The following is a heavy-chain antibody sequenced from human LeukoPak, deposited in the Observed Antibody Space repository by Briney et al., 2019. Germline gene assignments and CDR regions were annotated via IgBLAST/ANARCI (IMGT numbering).Heavy chain of an antibody. D-gene: IGHD1-1*01. J-gene: IGHJ4*02. V-gene: IGHV4-59*08. Sequence: PSQTLSLTRTVAAASISIYNWSSSRPPPRKRLEWIGYIYYSGSTNYNPSLKSRVTISVDTSKNQFSLKLSSVTAADTAVYYCARHEDWNGYFDYWGQGTLVTVSS. CDR1: AASISIYN. CDR3: ARHEDWNGYFDY. CDR2: IYYSGST.